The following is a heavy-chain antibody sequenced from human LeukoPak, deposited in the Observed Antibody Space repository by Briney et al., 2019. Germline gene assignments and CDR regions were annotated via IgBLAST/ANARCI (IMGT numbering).Heavy chain of an antibody. J-gene: IGHJ4*02. CDR1: GFTVSSNY. D-gene: IGHD6-19*01. CDR3: ARDKPSSSGWYLGGLFDY. CDR2: IYSGGST. Sequence: TGGSLRLSCAASGFTVSSNYMSWVRQAPGKGLEWVSVIYSGGSTYYADSVKGRFTISRDNSKNTLYLQVNSLRAEDTAVYYCARDKPSSSGWYLGGLFDYWGQGTLVTVSS. V-gene: IGHV3-66*01.